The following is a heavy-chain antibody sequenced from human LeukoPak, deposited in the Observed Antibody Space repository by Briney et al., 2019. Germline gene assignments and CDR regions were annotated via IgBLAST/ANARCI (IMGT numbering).Heavy chain of an antibody. Sequence: PGRSLRLSCAASGFTFSSYAMHWVRQAPGKGLEWVAVISYDGSNKYYADSVKGRFTISRDNSKNTLYLQMNSLRAEDTAVYYCARDRYSSGWYEVYWGQGTLVTVSS. CDR2: ISYDGSNK. CDR3: ARDRYSSGWYEVY. J-gene: IGHJ4*02. CDR1: GFTFSSYA. D-gene: IGHD6-19*01. V-gene: IGHV3-30*04.